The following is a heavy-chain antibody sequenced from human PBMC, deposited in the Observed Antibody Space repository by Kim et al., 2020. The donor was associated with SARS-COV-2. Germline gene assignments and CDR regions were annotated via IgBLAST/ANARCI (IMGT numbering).Heavy chain of an antibody. J-gene: IGHJ6*02. Sequence: GGSLRLSCAASGFTFSSYSMNWVRQAPGKGLEWVSYISSSSSTIYYADSVKGRFTISRDNAKNSLYLQMNSLRDEDTAVYYCARDLDPQWREPNPTYYYYGMDVWGQGTTVTVSS. CDR2: ISSSSSTI. CDR1: GFTFSSYS. V-gene: IGHV3-48*02. CDR3: ARDLDPQWREPNPTYYYYGMDV. D-gene: IGHD2-8*01.